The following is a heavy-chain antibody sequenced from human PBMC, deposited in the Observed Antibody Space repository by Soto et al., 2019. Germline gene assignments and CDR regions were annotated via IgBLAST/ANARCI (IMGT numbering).Heavy chain of an antibody. CDR1: GYTFTSYY. J-gene: IGHJ4*02. CDR2: INPSGGST. CDR3: ARDGLFDDSSGYYFDY. Sequence: GASVKVSCKASGYTFTSYYMHWVRQAPGQGLEWMGIINPSGGSTSYAQKFQGRVTMTRDTSTSTAYMELSSLRSEDTAFFYCARDGLFDDSSGYYFDYWGQETLVTVSS. V-gene: IGHV1-46*01. D-gene: IGHD3-22*01.